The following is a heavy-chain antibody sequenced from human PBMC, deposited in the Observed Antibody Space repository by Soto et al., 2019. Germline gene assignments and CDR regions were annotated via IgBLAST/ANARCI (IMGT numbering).Heavy chain of an antibody. V-gene: IGHV1-69*01. CDR3: ARDSRPYCSGGSCYSVYYYYYGMDV. CDR2: IIPIFGTA. D-gene: IGHD2-15*01. J-gene: IGHJ6*02. Sequence: QVQLVQSGAEVKKPGSSVKVSCKASGGTFSSYAISWVRQAPGQGLEWMGGIIPIFGTANYAQKFQGRVTITADESTRTADMELSSLRSEDTAVYYCARDSRPYCSGGSCYSVYYYYYGMDVWGQGTTVTVSS. CDR1: GGTFSSYA.